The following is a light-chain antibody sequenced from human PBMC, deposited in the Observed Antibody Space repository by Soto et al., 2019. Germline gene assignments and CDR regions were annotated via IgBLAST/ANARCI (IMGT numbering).Light chain of an antibody. V-gene: IGKV3-20*01. Sequence: DTLLTQSPGTLSLTSGERATLSCRSSQSISGTYLAWYQQKPGQSPRLLIYSASTRAPGIPDRFSGSGSGTDFTLTISRLEPEDFAVYYCQHYGSSPSTFGRGTKVDIK. CDR2: SAS. CDR3: QHYGSSPST. CDR1: QSISGTY. J-gene: IGKJ1*01.